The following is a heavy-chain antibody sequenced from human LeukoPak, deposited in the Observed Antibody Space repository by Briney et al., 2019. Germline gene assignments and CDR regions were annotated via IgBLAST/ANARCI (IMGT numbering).Heavy chain of an antibody. V-gene: IGHV3-23*01. CDR3: AKGTRYYYGSGSIDLDY. D-gene: IGHD3-10*01. J-gene: IGHJ4*02. CDR1: GFTFSNHA. Sequence: GGSLRLSCAASGFTFSNHAMNWVRQAPGKGLEWVSGISASGGSTYYADSVKGRFTISRENSKNTVYLQMNGLRGDDTAVYYCAKGTRYYYGSGSIDLDYWGQGTLVTVS. CDR2: ISASGGST.